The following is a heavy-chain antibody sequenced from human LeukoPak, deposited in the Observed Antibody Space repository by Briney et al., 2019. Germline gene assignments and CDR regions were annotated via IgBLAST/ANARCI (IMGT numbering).Heavy chain of an antibody. CDR3: AKIVQFTAATGTGLDY. CDR1: GFTFSYYG. Sequence: GRSLRLSCAASGFTFSYYGMHWVRQAPGKGLDWVAVIWYDASYLYYADSVKGRFTISRDNSKNTMYLQMNNLRAEDTAVYYCAKIVQFTAATGTGLDYWGQGTLVTDSP. J-gene: IGHJ4*02. CDR2: IWYDASYL. V-gene: IGHV3-33*06. D-gene: IGHD6-13*01.